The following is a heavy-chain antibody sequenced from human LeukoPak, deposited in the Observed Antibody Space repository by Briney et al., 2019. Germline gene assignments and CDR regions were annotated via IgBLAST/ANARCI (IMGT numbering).Heavy chain of an antibody. V-gene: IGHV4-59*08. D-gene: IGHD3-9*01. CDR1: GGSISSYY. CDR3: ARHYYDILTGNYYYYGMDV. CDR2: IYYSGST. Sequence: SETLSLTCTVSGGSISSYYWSWIRQPPGKGLEWIGYIYYSGSTNYNPSLKSRVTISEDTSKNQFSLKLSSVTAADTAVYYCARHYYDILTGNYYYYGMDVWGQGTTVTVSS. J-gene: IGHJ6*02.